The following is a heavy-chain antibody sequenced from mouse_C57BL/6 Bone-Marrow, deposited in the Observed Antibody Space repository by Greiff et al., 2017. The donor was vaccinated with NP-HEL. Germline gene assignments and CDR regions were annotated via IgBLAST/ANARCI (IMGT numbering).Heavy chain of an antibody. CDR2: INPSSGYT. D-gene: IGHD1-1*01. CDR1: GYTFTSYT. Sequence: VQLQESGAELARPGASVKMSCKASGYTFTSYTMHWVKQRPGQGLEWIGYINPSSGYTKYNQKFKDKATLTADKSSSTAYMQLSSLTSEDSAVYYCARSNYGSSYWYFEVWGTGTTVTVSS. CDR3: ARSNYGSSYWYFEV. V-gene: IGHV1-4*01. J-gene: IGHJ1*03.